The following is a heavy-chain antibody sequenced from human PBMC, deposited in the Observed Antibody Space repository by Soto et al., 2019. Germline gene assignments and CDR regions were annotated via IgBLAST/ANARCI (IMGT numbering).Heavy chain of an antibody. J-gene: IGHJ4*02. V-gene: IGHV3-7*03. CDR2: IRKDGSEK. Sequence: EVQLVESGGGLVQPGGSLRLSCAASGFSISSYWMNWVRQAPGKGLEWVAIIRKDGSEKYYVDSVKGRFTISRDNAKNSLYLQMNSPRDDDTAVYYCAGGSGWVSDYWGRGTLVTVSS. CDR1: GFSISSYW. CDR3: AGGSGWVSDY. D-gene: IGHD6-19*01.